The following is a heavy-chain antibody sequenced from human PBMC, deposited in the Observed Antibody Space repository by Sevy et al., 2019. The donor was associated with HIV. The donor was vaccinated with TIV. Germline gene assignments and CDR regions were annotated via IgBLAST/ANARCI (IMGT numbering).Heavy chain of an antibody. Sequence: GESLRLSCAASGFTFSSYAMSWVRQAPGKGLEWVSAISGSGGSTYYADSVKGRFTISGDNSKNTLYLQRNSLRAEDTAVYYCAKGGTAAVGMQWFDPWGQGTLVTVSS. CDR3: AKGGTAAVGMQWFDP. D-gene: IGHD6-13*01. CDR1: GFTFSSYA. V-gene: IGHV3-23*01. CDR2: ISGSGGST. J-gene: IGHJ5*02.